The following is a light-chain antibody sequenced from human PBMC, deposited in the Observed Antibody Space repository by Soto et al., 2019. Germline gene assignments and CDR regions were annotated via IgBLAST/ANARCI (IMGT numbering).Light chain of an antibody. Sequence: DTQMTQAPPSLSASVGDRVTITCRASQDIIRYLAWFQQKPGKAPKSLIFATTGLQPGVPSRFRGSGSGTDFSLTISSLQPEDFASYYCQQYHTYPITFGGGTKVDIK. J-gene: IGKJ4*01. V-gene: IGKV1-16*01. CDR3: QQYHTYPIT. CDR1: QDIIRY. CDR2: ATT.